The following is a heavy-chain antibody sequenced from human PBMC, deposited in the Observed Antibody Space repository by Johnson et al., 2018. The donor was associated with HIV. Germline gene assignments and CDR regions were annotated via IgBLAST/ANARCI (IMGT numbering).Heavy chain of an antibody. Sequence: VQLVESGGGLVQPGGSLRLSCAASGFTFSSYDMHWVRQATGKGLEWVSAIGTAGDTYYPGSVKGRFTISRENAKNSLYLQMNSLRAGDTAVYYCARGTATSSSWANDAFDIWGQGTMVTVSS. CDR1: GFTFSSYD. CDR3: ARGTATSSSWANDAFDI. D-gene: IGHD6-13*01. V-gene: IGHV3-13*01. CDR2: IGTAGDT. J-gene: IGHJ3*02.